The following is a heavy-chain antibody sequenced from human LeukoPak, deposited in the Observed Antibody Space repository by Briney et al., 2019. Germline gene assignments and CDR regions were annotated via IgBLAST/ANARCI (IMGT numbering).Heavy chain of an antibody. Sequence: PSETLSLTCTVSGGSISSSSYYWGWIRQPPGKGLEGIGSIYYSGSTYYNPSLKSRVTISVDTSKNQFSLKLSPVTAADTAVYYCARPNYYGSGSSVLGMDVWGQGTTVTVSS. CDR1: GGSISSSSYY. V-gene: IGHV4-39*01. CDR2: IYYSGST. CDR3: ARPNYYGSGSSVLGMDV. J-gene: IGHJ6*02. D-gene: IGHD3-10*01.